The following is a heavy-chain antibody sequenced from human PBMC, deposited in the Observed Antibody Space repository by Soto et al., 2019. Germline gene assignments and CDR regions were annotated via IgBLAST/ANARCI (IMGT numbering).Heavy chain of an antibody. CDR2: INAGNGNT. D-gene: IGHD6-19*01. J-gene: IGHJ6*03. Sequence: ASVKVSCKASGYTFTSYAMHWVRQAPGQRLEWMGWINAGNGNTKYSQKFQGRVTITRDTSASTAYMELSSLRSEDTAVYYCARARVAAVAGIYYYYYYMDVWGKGTTVTVSS. CDR1: GYTFTSYA. CDR3: ARARVAAVAGIYYYYYYMDV. V-gene: IGHV1-3*01.